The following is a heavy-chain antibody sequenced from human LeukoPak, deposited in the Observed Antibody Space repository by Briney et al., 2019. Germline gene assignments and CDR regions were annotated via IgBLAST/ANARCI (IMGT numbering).Heavy chain of an antibody. CDR3: ARRLSRSTSTSFDY. J-gene: IGHJ4*02. V-gene: IGHV4-39*01. Sequence: SETLSLTCTVSGGSISSSNTYWGWVRQPAGKGLVWIGSIYYSGTTYYSPSLKSRVTISVDTSKNQFSLKLSSVTAADTAVYYCARRLSRSTSTSFDYWGQGTLVSVSS. CDR2: IYYSGTT. D-gene: IGHD3-10*01. CDR1: GGSISSSNTY.